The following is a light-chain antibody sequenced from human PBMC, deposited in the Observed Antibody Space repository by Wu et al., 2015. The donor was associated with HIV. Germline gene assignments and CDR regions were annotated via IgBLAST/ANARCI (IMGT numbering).Light chain of an antibody. Sequence: SLSASTGDRVTITCRASQDVSGYLGWYQQKPGKAPKLLISAASTLQNGVPSRFSGSGSGTDFLLTISCLQSEDFATYYCQQYYTYPRTFGQGSKVEMK. CDR2: AAS. J-gene: IGKJ1*01. V-gene: IGKV1-8*01. CDR1: QDVSGY. CDR3: QQYYTYPRT.